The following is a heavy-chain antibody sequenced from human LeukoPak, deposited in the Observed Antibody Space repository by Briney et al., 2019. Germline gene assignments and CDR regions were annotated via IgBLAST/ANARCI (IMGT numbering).Heavy chain of an antibody. Sequence: GGSLRLSCAASGFTFSSYSMNWVRQAPGKGLEWVSSISSSSSYIYCADSVKGRFTISRDNAKNSLYLQMNSLRAEDTAVYYCARGPDYYDSSGFSTSFHWGQGTLVTVSS. D-gene: IGHD3-22*01. CDR3: ARGPDYYDSSGFSTSFH. J-gene: IGHJ4*02. CDR1: GFTFSSYS. V-gene: IGHV3-21*01. CDR2: ISSSSSYI.